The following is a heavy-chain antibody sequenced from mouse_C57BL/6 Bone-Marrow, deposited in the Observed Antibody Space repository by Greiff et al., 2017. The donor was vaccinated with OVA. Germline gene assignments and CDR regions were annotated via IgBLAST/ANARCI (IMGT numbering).Heavy chain of an antibody. CDR3: ARLWVGY. CDR1: GYSITSGYY. J-gene: IGHJ2*01. Sequence: VQLQESGPGLVKPSQSLSLTCSVTGYSITSGYYWNWIRQFPGNKLEWMGYISYDGSNNYNPSLKNRISITRDTSKNQFFLKLNSVTTEDTATYYCARLWVGYWGQGTTLTVSS. V-gene: IGHV3-6*01. CDR2: ISYDGSN.